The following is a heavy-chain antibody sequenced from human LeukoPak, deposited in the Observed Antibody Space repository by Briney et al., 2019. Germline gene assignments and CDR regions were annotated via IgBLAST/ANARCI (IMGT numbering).Heavy chain of an antibody. CDR2: IIPIFGTA. D-gene: IGHD6-19*01. CDR1: GGTFSSYA. V-gene: IGHV1-69*05. CDR3: ARGSVSSGWYPF. J-gene: IGHJ4*02. Sequence: SAKVSCKASGGTFSSYAISWVRQATGQGLEWMGRIIPIFGTANYAQKFQGRVTITTDESTSTAYMELSSLRSEDTAVYYCARGSVSSGWYPFWGQGTLVTVSS.